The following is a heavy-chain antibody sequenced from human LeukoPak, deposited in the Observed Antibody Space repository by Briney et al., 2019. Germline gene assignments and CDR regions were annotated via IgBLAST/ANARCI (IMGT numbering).Heavy chain of an antibody. CDR3: ARVHFGWSLEY. Sequence: GGSLRLSCAVSGFSVSNNYMSWVRQAPGKGLEWVSAITSDGSTYYADSVKGRFTISRDNSKNTLYLQMSYLRAEDTAVYFCARVHFGWSLEYLGQGTLVTVSS. CDR2: ITSDGST. J-gene: IGHJ4*02. CDR1: GFSVSNNY. V-gene: IGHV3-53*01. D-gene: IGHD3-3*01.